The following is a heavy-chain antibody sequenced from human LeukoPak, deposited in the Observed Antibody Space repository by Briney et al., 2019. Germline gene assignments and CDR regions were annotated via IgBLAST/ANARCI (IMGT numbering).Heavy chain of an antibody. CDR2: IYHSGST. Sequence: SETLSLTCTVSGYSISSGYYWGWIRQPPGKGLERIGSIYHSGSTYYNPSLKSRVTISVDTSKNQFSLKLSSVTAADTAVYYCANQIDSYYFDYWGQGTLVTVSS. CDR3: ANQIDSYYFDY. V-gene: IGHV4-38-2*02. D-gene: IGHD2-2*01. CDR1: GYSISSGYY. J-gene: IGHJ4*02.